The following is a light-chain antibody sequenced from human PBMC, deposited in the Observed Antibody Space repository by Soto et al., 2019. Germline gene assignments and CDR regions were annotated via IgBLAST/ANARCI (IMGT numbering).Light chain of an antibody. Sequence: EIVLTQSPGTLSLSPGERATLSCRASQSVGSNYLAWYQQKPGRAPRILIFGASSRATGIPDRFSGSGSGTDFTLTISRLEPEDFAVYYCQQYGSSSWTFGQGTKVDIK. CDR2: GAS. J-gene: IGKJ1*01. CDR3: QQYGSSSWT. CDR1: QSVGSNY. V-gene: IGKV3-20*01.